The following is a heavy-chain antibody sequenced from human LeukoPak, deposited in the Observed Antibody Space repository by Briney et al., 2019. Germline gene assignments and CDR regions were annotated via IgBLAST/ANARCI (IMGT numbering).Heavy chain of an antibody. V-gene: IGHV1-18*01. CDR2: ISGYNGYT. CDR3: AGVGRYSSTWPPEGDDAFDI. CDR1: GYTFSSYG. J-gene: IGHJ3*02. D-gene: IGHD6-13*01. Sequence: ASVIVSCKASGYTFSSYGISWVRQAPGQGLEWMGWISGYNGYTNYGQKLQGRVIMTTDTPTGAAYMDLRSLRSDDTAVYFCAGVGRYSSTWPPEGDDAFDIWGQGTMVTVSS.